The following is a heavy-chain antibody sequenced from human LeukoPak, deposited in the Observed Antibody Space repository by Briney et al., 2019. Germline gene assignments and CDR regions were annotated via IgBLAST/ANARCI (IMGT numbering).Heavy chain of an antibody. J-gene: IGHJ4*02. CDR1: GFTFSSYT. Sequence: QTGGSLRLSCAASGFTFSSYTMSWVRQAPGKGLDWVSSISGPGGSTYYADSVKGRFTISRDNSKNTLYLQMNSLRAEDTAVYYCATLHRGAMNYWGQGTLVTVSS. V-gene: IGHV3-23*01. D-gene: IGHD3-10*01. CDR2: ISGPGGST. CDR3: ATLHRGAMNY.